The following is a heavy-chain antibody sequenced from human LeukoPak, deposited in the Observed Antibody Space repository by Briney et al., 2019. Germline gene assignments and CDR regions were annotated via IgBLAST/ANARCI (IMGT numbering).Heavy chain of an antibody. D-gene: IGHD2-15*01. J-gene: IGHJ5*02. CDR2: INQDGSEK. CDR1: GFTFSSYW. CDR3: AREGCSGGSCYHNWFDP. V-gene: IGHV3-7*01. Sequence: GGSLRLSCAASGFTFSSYWMSWVRQAPGKGLEWVANINQDGSEKYYVDPVKGRFTISRDDAKNSLYLQMNSLRAEDTAVYYCAREGCSGGSCYHNWFDPWGQGTLVTVSS.